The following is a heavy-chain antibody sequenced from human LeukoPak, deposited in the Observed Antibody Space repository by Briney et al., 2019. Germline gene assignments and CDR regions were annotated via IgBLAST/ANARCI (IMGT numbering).Heavy chain of an antibody. D-gene: IGHD6-13*01. CDR2: INHSGST. V-gene: IGHV4-34*01. CDR3: AGWAAAAYYYYYGMDV. CDR1: GGSFSGYY. Sequence: PSETLSLTCAVYGGSFSGYYWSWIRQPPGKGLEWIGEINHSGSTNYNPSLKSRVTISVDTSKNQFSLKLSSVTAADTAVYYCAGWAAAAYYYYYGMDVWGQGTTVTVSS. J-gene: IGHJ6*02.